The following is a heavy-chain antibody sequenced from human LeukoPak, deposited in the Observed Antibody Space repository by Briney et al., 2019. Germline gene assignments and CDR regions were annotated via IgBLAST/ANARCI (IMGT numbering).Heavy chain of an antibody. Sequence: GRSLRFSCAASGFTFYDYAMHWVRHAPGKGLEWVSGISWNSGSIGYADSVKGRFTISRDNAKNSLYLQMNSLRAEDTALYYCAKAGNSGSYHSPILFDYWGQGTLVTVSS. J-gene: IGHJ4*02. CDR1: GFTFYDYA. D-gene: IGHD1-26*01. V-gene: IGHV3-9*01. CDR2: ISWNSGSI. CDR3: AKAGNSGSYHSPILFDY.